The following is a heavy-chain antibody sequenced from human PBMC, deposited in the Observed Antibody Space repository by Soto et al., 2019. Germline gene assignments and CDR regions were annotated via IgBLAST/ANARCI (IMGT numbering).Heavy chain of an antibody. Sequence: EVQLVESGGGLVQPGESLRLSCAASGFTFSYYWMHWVRQTPGKGLLWVSHIHNDGSRTTYADSVKGRFTISRDNARNTVYLQMNSLSDDDTAVYYCARGDRGAFDLWGQGTAVTVSS. V-gene: IGHV3-74*03. CDR3: ARGDRGAFDL. J-gene: IGHJ3*01. CDR2: IHNDGSRT. D-gene: IGHD1-26*01. CDR1: GFTFSYYW.